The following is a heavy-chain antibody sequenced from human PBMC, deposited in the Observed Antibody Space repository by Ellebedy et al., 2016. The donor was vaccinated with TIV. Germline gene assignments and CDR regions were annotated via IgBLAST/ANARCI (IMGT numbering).Heavy chain of an antibody. CDR1: GFTFDDYT. D-gene: IGHD7-27*01. J-gene: IGHJ4*02. CDR2: ISWDGGST. V-gene: IGHV3-43*01. Sequence: GASLKISCAASGFTFDDYTMHWVRQAPGKGLEWVSLISWDGGSTYYADSVKGRFTISRDNSKHSLYLQMNSLRTEDTALYYCAKGPMGTYYFDYWGQGTLVTVSS. CDR3: AKGPMGTYYFDY.